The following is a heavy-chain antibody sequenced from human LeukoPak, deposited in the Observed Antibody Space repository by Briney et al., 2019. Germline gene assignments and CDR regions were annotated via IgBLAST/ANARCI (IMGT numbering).Heavy chain of an antibody. CDR1: GFTFSSYA. D-gene: IGHD3-10*01. CDR2: VSNDGTNK. CDR3: ARDLGSWFGELSIDY. V-gene: IGHV3-30-3*01. J-gene: IGHJ4*02. Sequence: QPGGSLRLSCAASGFTFSSYAMHWVRQTPDKGLEWVAVVSNDGTNKHYTDSVKGRFTISRDNSKNTLYLQMNSPRVEDTAVYYCARDLGSWFGELSIDYWGQGTLVTVSS.